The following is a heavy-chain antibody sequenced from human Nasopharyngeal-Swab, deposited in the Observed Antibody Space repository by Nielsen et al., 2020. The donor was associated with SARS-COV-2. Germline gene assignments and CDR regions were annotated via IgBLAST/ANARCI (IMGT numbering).Heavy chain of an antibody. V-gene: IGHV3-23*01. Sequence: GGSLRLSCSASGFTFSGYAISWVRLAPGKGLEWVSMASYSGTKTFFADSVKGRFTVSRDNSKNTLYLQMDSLRAEDKAIYYCAKDAGGETPIYYFDFWGQGALVTVSS. J-gene: IGHJ4*02. CDR2: ASYSGTKT. CDR3: AKDAGGETPIYYFDF. D-gene: IGHD3-9*01. CDR1: GFTFSGYA.